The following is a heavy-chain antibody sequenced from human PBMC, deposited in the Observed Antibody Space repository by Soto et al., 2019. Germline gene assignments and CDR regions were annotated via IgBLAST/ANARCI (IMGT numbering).Heavy chain of an antibody. CDR2: VFYGGST. Sequence: SETLSLTCSVSGASVSNKTYYWSWIRQPPGKRLEWLGSVFYGGSTNYTPSLKGRVTVSVDSSKNQFSLSLRSVTAADTAVYYCARLPSRHLVDYWGQGTLVTVSS. J-gene: IGHJ4*02. CDR3: ARLPSRHLVDY. CDR1: GASVSNKTYY. V-gene: IGHV4-39*01. D-gene: IGHD3-3*02.